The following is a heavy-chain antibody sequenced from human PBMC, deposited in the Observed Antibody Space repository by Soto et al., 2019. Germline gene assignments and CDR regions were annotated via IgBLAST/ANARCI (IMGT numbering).Heavy chain of an antibody. J-gene: IGHJ6*02. CDR1: GGTFSSYA. CDR3: ARGNRYYDFWSGYYAYYYGMDV. CDR2: IIPIFGTA. D-gene: IGHD3-3*01. V-gene: IGHV1-69*01. Sequence: SVKVSCKASGGTFSSYAISWVRQAPGKGLEGMGGIIPIFGTANYAQKFQGRVTITADESTSTAYMELSSLRSEDTAVYYCARGNRYYDFWSGYYAYYYGMDVWGQGTTVTVSS.